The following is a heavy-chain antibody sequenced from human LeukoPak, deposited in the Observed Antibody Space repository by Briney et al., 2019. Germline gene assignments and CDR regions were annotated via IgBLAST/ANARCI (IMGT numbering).Heavy chain of an antibody. CDR2: INPNSGGT. V-gene: IGHV1-2*02. Sequence: ASVKVSCKASGYTFTGYYMHWVRQAPGQGLEWMGWINPNSGGTNYAQKFQGRVTMTRDTSISTAYMELSRLRSGDTAVYYCARVPDYYYYYMDVWGKGTTVTVSS. CDR1: GYTFTGYY. CDR3: ARVPDYYYYYMDV. J-gene: IGHJ6*03.